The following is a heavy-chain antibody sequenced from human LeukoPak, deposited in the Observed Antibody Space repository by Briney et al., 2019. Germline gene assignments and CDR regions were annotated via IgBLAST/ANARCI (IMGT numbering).Heavy chain of an antibody. J-gene: IGHJ4*02. D-gene: IGHD3-10*01. Sequence: GRSLRLSCAASGFTFSSYAMHWVRQAPGKGLEWVAVIWYDGSNKYYADSVKGRFTISRDNSKNTLYLQMNSLRAEDTAVYYCAKEYGSGRYYFDYWGQGTLVTVSS. CDR1: GFTFSSYA. V-gene: IGHV3-33*06. CDR2: IWYDGSNK. CDR3: AKEYGSGRYYFDY.